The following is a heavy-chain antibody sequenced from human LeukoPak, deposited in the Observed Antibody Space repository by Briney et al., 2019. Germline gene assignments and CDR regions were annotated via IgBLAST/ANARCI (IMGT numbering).Heavy chain of an antibody. D-gene: IGHD1-7*01. CDR3: AGGITGTTGMFDY. V-gene: IGHV3-53*01. CDR2: IYSGGST. CDR1: GFTFSSNY. J-gene: IGHJ4*02. Sequence: GGSLRLSCAASGFTFSSNYMSWVRQAPGKGLEWVSVIYSGGSTYYADSVKGRFTISRDNSKNTLFLQMNSLRAEDTAVYYCAGGITGTTGMFDYWGQGTLVTVSS.